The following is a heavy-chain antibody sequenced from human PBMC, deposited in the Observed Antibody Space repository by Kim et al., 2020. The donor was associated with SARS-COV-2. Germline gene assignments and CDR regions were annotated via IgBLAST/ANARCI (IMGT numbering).Heavy chain of an antibody. V-gene: IGHV3-9*01. J-gene: IGHJ4*02. CDR3: AKDFTYYYGSGSYGLDY. D-gene: IGHD3-10*01. Sequence: VKGRFTISRDNAKNSLYLQMNSLRAEDTALYYCAKDFTYYYGSGSYGLDYWGQGTLVTVSS.